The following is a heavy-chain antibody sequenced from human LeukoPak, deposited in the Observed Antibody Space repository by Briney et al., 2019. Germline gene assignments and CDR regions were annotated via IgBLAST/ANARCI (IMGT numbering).Heavy chain of an antibody. CDR1: GFTFSSYA. J-gene: IGHJ4*02. CDR3: AKLIPDIVVVPAAVY. D-gene: IGHD2-2*01. V-gene: IGHV3-23*01. CDR2: IRGSGGST. Sequence: GGSLRLSCAASGFTFSSYAMSWVRQAPGKGLEWVSAIRGSGGSTYYADSVKGRFTISRDNSKNTLYLQMNSLRAEDTAVYYCAKLIPDIVVVPAAVYWGQGTLVTVSS.